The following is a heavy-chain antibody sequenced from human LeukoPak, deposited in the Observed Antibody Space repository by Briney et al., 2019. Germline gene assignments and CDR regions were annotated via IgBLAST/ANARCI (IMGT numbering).Heavy chain of an antibody. V-gene: IGHV3-33*01. CDR2: IWYDGSNT. D-gene: IGHD2-15*01. CDR3: ARAAYCSGGGCPYDYGLDV. CDR1: GFTFTTYG. J-gene: IGHJ6*02. Sequence: GGSLRLSCAASGFTFTTYGMHWVRQAPGKGLEWVAVIWYDGSNTYYADPVKGRFTISRDNSKNTLYLQMNSLRAEDTAVFYCARAAYCSGGGCPYDYGLDVWGQGTTVTVPS.